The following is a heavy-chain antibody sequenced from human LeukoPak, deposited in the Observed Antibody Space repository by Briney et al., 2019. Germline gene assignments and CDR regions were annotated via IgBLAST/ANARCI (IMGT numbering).Heavy chain of an antibody. CDR2: ISSSGSTI. CDR1: GLTFSIYA. Sequence: GRSLRLACAASGLTFSIYAMNWVRQAPGEGLEWVSYISSSGSTIYYADSVKGRFTISRDNAKNSPYLQMNSLRAEDTAVIYCPRDPYREQIYGSPFVHWGEGTLVTVSS. J-gene: IGHJ4*02. CDR3: PRDPYREQIYGSPFVH. V-gene: IGHV3-48*03. D-gene: IGHD1/OR15-1a*01.